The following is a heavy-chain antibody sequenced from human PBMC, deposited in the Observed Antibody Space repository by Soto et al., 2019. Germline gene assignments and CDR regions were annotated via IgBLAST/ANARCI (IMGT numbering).Heavy chain of an antibody. Sequence: GGSLRLSCEASGFLVWTYSMSWVRQAPRKGLEWVSGISSSGTATYYTDSVNGCFTVSRDYSKDILFLQMNTRRVEDTAVYYWAKTRLYDNNEYHRDGFDVWGPGTAVTVSS. CDR2: ISSSGTAT. CDR1: GFLVWTYS. V-gene: IGHV3-23*01. D-gene: IGHD3-22*01. CDR3: AKTRLYDNNEYHRDGFDV. J-gene: IGHJ3*01.